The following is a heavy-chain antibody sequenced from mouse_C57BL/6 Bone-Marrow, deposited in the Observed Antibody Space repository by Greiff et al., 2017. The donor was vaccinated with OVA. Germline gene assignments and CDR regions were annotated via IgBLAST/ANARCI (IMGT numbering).Heavy chain of an antibody. J-gene: IGHJ2*01. Sequence: VHVKQSGAELVRPGASVKLSCTASGFNIKDYYMHWVKERPEQGLEWIGWIDPENGDTEYASKFQGKATITADTSSKTVYLHLSSLTSEDTAVYYCTTYRYGGQGTTLTVSS. CDR1: GFNIKDYY. V-gene: IGHV14-4*01. CDR3: TTYRY. CDR2: IDPENGDT.